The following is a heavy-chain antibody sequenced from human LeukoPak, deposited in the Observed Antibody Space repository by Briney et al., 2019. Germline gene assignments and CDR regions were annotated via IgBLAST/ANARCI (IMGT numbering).Heavy chain of an antibody. J-gene: IGHJ4*02. Sequence: PGGSLRLSCAASGFTFSSYSMSWVRQAPGKGLEWVSSISSSSSYIYYADSVKGRFTISRDNAKNSLYLQMNSLRAEDTAVYYCARVQAGLSSSSNFDYWGQGTLVTVSS. CDR1: GFTFSSYS. V-gene: IGHV3-21*01. CDR2: ISSSSSYI. D-gene: IGHD6-6*01. CDR3: ARVQAGLSSSSNFDY.